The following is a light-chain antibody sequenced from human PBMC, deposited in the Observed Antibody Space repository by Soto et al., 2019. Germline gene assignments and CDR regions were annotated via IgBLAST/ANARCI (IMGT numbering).Light chain of an antibody. J-gene: IGKJ4*01. CDR2: AAS. CDR3: QQSSSTPQT. V-gene: IGKV1-39*01. Sequence: DIQMTPSPSSLSASVGDRVTITCRASQTVSRSLNWYQQKPGRAPVLLIYAASSLQSGVPARFSGSGSGTDFTLTISSLQPEDFATYYCQQSSSTPQTFGGGTKVDIK. CDR1: QTVSRS.